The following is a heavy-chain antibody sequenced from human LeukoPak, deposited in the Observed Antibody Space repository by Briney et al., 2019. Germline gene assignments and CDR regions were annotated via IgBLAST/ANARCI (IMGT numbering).Heavy chain of an antibody. V-gene: IGHV1-2*02. CDR3: ARVRYRLAETYIDY. CDR1: GYSFADYY. J-gene: IGHJ4*02. CDR2: INPNSGDT. D-gene: IGHD3-16*01. Sequence: ASVKVSCKASGYSFADYYMHWVRQAPGQGLEWMGWINPNSGDTNYAQKFQGRVTMTRDTSISTAYMELSRLRSDDTAVYYCARVRYRLAETYIDYWGQGTLVTVSS.